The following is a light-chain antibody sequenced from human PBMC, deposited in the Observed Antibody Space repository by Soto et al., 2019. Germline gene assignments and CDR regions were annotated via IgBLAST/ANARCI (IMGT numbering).Light chain of an antibody. J-gene: IGKJ5*01. Sequence: DIQMTQSPSTLSASVGDRVTITCRASQTITRWMAWYQQKPGKAPKLLIYDASTLESGVPSRFSGSGSGTEFTLTIRSLQPDDFATYYCQHYNSYRMGITFGQGTRLE. CDR2: DAS. CDR1: QTITRW. V-gene: IGKV1-5*01. CDR3: QHYNSYRMGIT.